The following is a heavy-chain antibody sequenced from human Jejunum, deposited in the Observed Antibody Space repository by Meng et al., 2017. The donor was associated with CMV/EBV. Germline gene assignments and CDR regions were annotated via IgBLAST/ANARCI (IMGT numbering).Heavy chain of an antibody. D-gene: IGHD3-10*01. CDR3: ATEVAVRNYFSYGMDV. CDR1: GFSVHSNF. CDR2: SYSAGMT. Sequence: GFSVHSNFMPWVRPAPGKGLDWVAVSYSAGMTYYADSVKGRFTISRDNSKNTMYLQMNGLRLEDTAMYYCATEVAVRNYFSYGMDVWGQGTAVTVSS. J-gene: IGHJ6*02. V-gene: IGHV3-66*02.